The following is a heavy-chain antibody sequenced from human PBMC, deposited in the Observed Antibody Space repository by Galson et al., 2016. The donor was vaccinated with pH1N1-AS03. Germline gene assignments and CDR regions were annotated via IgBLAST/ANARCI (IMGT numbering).Heavy chain of an antibody. V-gene: IGHV4-30-2*01. CDR3: ARGPPGASVAYYSGMDV. D-gene: IGHD4/OR15-4a*01. CDR2: IFHSGTT. Sequence: TLSLTCAVSGDSISNGGYSWSWIRQPPGKGLEWIGYIFHSGTTFYTPSLKSRVTMSVDRPSNQFSLRLISVTAADTAGYYCARGPPGASVAYYSGMDVWGPGTMVIVSS. CDR1: GDSISNGGYS. J-gene: IGHJ6*02.